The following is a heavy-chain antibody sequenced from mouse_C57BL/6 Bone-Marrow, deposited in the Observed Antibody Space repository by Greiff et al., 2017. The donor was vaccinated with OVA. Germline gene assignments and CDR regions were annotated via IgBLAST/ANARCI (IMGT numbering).Heavy chain of an antibody. V-gene: IGHV5-6*01. Sequence: EVQLVESGGDLVKPGGSLKLSCAASGFTFSSYGMSWVRQTPDKRLEWVATISSGGSYTYYPDSVKGRFTISRDNAKNTLYLQMSSLKSEDTAMYYCARQGVYYGSSYAMDYWGQGTSVTVSS. D-gene: IGHD1-1*01. CDR1: GFTFSSYG. CDR3: ARQGVYYGSSYAMDY. CDR2: ISSGGSYT. J-gene: IGHJ4*01.